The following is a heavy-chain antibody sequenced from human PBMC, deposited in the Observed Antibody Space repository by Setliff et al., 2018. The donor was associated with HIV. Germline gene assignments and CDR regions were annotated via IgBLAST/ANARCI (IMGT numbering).Heavy chain of an antibody. CDR2: INHSGST. J-gene: IGHJ4*02. D-gene: IGHD3-9*01. CDR3: ARGYYDILTGYYSSGIWDY. V-gene: IGHV4-34*01. CDR1: GGSFSGYN. Sequence: PSETLSLTCAVYGGSFSGYNWSGIRQPPGKGLEWNGEINHSGSTNYNPSLKTRVTISVDTSKNQFSLKLSSVTAAATAVYFCARGYYDILTGYYSSGIWDYCGQGT.